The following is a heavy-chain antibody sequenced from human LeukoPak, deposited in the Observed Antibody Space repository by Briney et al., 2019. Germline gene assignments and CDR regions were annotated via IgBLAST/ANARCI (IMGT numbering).Heavy chain of an antibody. J-gene: IGHJ4*02. CDR1: GFTFSRYA. V-gene: IGHV3-64*04. CDR2: ISSNGGST. CDR3: AGGYGSGSLRPFDY. Sequence: GGSLRLSCSASGFTFSRYAMHWVRQAPGKGLEYVSAISSNGGSTYYADSVKGRFTISRDNAKNTLYLQMNSLRAEDTAVYYCAGGYGSGSLRPFDYWGQGTLVTVPS. D-gene: IGHD3-10*01.